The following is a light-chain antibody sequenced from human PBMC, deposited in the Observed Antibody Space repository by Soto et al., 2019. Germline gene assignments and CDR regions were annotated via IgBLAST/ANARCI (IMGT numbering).Light chain of an antibody. CDR2: AAS. CDR3: QHCYSPPWT. J-gene: IGKJ1*01. V-gene: IGKV1-39*01. Sequence: DIQMTQSPSSLSASVGDSVTFTCRASQSIDTYVNWYQQKPGKAPSLLIYAASSLQSGVPSRFSGSGSGTDFTLTISSLQHEDVAIYYCQHCYSPPWTFGHGTKVEIK. CDR1: QSIDTY.